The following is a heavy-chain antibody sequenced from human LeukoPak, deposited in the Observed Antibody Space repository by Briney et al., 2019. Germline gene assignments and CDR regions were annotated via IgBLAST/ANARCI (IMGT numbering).Heavy chain of an antibody. J-gene: IGHJ4*02. CDR1: GFTFSSYG. D-gene: IGHD3-22*01. Sequence: PGGSLRLSCAASGFTFSSYGMHWVRQAPGKGLEWVAVISYDGSNKYYADSVKGRFTISRDNSKNTLYLQMNSLRAEDTAVYYCARFSYDRDTYTAGDYWGQGTLVTVSS. V-gene: IGHV3-30*03. CDR3: ARFSYDRDTYTAGDY. CDR2: ISYDGSNK.